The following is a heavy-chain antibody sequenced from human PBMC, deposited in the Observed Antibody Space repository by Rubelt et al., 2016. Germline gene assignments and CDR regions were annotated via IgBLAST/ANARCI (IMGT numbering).Heavy chain of an antibody. V-gene: IGHV3-7*03. CDR3: ARHGRRCFDL. CDR1: GFTFTNYW. CDR2: IKDDGSET. Sequence: EVQLEESGGGLVQPGGSLRLSCAASGFTFTNYWMAWVRQAPGKGLEWVANIKDDGSETYYVDSVKGRFTVSKDNAKNSLHLQTNSLRTEDTAVYYCARHGRRCFDLWGQGTLVTVSS. J-gene: IGHJ4*02.